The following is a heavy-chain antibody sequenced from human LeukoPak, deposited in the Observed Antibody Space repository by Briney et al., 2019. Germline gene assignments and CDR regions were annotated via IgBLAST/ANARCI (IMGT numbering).Heavy chain of an antibody. J-gene: IGHJ4*02. Sequence: GGSLRLSCVASGFTFSSYWMSWVRQAPGKELEWVANIKQDGSDKYYVDSVKGRFTISRDNAKKSLYLQMNSLRAEDTAVYYCARDGGITVASSTWDYWGQGTLVTVSS. V-gene: IGHV3-7*01. D-gene: IGHD6-19*01. CDR3: ARDGGITVASSTWDY. CDR1: GFTFSSYW. CDR2: IKQDGSDK.